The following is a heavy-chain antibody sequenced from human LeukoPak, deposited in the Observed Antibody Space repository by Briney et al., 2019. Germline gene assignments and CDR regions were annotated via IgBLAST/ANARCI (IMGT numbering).Heavy chain of an antibody. CDR3: ARGQVSDFWSGYFIDYYGVDV. Sequence: ASVKVSCKASGYTFTSYGISWVRQAPGQGLEWMGWNSAYNGNTNYAQKLQGRVTMTTDTSTSTAYMELRSLRSDDTAVYYCARGQVSDFWSGYFIDYYGVDVWGQGTTVTVSS. CDR2: NSAYNGNT. CDR1: GYTFTSYG. J-gene: IGHJ6*02. V-gene: IGHV1-18*01. D-gene: IGHD3-3*01.